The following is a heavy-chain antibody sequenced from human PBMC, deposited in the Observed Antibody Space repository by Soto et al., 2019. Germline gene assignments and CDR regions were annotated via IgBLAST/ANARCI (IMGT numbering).Heavy chain of an antibody. V-gene: IGHV5-51*01. CDR1: GYRFTSYW. J-gene: IGHJ5*02. CDR2: IYPGDSDT. CDR3: ARLGAAAGWVDP. D-gene: IGHD6-13*01. Sequence: PAESLKISCKASGYRFTSYWISWVRQMPGKGLEWMGIIYPGDSDTRYSPSFQGQVTISADKSISTAYLQWSSLKASDTAMYYCARLGAAAGWVDPWGQGTLVTVSS.